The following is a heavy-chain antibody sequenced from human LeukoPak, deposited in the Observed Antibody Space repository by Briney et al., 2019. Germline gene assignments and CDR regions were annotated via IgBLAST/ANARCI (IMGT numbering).Heavy chain of an antibody. Sequence: ASVKVSCKASGYTFTGYYMHWVRQAPGQGLEWMGWINPNSGGTNYAQKFQGRVTMTRDTSISTAYMELSRLRSDDTAVYYCARGRGLGIVGATTFAYWGQGTLVTVSS. J-gene: IGHJ4*02. V-gene: IGHV1-2*02. D-gene: IGHD1-26*01. CDR1: GYTFTGYY. CDR2: INPNSGGT. CDR3: ARGRGLGIVGATTFAY.